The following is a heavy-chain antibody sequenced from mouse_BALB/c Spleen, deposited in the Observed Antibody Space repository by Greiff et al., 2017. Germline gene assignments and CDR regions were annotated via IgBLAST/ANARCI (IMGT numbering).Heavy chain of an antibody. V-gene: IGHV5-4*02. CDR1: GFTFSDYY. CDR2: ISDGGSYT. D-gene: IGHD1-1*01. J-gene: IGHJ4*01. Sequence: EVKVEESGGGLVKPGGSLKLSCAASGFTFSDYYMYWVRQTPEKRLEWVATISDGGSYTYYPDSVKGRFTISRDNAKNNLYLQMSSLKSEDTAMYYWARGGGNYYGSSYDAMDYWGQGTSVTVSS. CDR3: ARGGGNYYGSSYDAMDY.